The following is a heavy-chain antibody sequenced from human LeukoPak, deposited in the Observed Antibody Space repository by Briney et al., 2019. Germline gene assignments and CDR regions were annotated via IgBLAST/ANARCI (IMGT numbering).Heavy chain of an antibody. D-gene: IGHD2-21*02. J-gene: IGHJ4*02. Sequence: GGSLRLSCAASGFTFSSYAMSWVRQAPGKGLEWVSAISGSGGSTYYADSVKGRFTISRGNSKNTLYLQMNSLRAEDTAVYYCASKWYCGGDCYYQIDYWGQGTLVTVSS. CDR1: GFTFSSYA. V-gene: IGHV3-23*01. CDR2: ISGSGGST. CDR3: ASKWYCGGDCYYQIDY.